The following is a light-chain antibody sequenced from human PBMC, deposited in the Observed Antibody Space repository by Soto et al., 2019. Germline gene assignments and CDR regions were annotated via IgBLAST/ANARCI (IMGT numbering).Light chain of an antibody. CDR1: ESLLHSDGNTY. CDR3: TQATPFPRT. CDR2: RVF. V-gene: IGKV2-24*01. J-gene: IGKJ1*01. Sequence: DIVLTQTPLSSPVILGQPASISCRSSESLLHSDGNTYLTWRQQRPGQPPRLLIYRVFNLFSGFPDRFSGSGAGTDFTLKISRVEAEDVGVYYCTQATPFPRTFGQGTKVEIK.